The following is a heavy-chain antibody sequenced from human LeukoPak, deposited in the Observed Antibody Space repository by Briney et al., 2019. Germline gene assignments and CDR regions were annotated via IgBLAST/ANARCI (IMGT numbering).Heavy chain of an antibody. Sequence: GGSLRLSCAASGFTFSDYYMSWIRQAPGKGLEWVSYISSRGSTIYYADSVKGRFTISRDNAKNSLYLQMNSLRAEDTAVYYCARAIVGTRAYYFDYWGQGTLVTVSS. CDR3: ARAIVGTRAYYFDY. V-gene: IGHV3-11*01. J-gene: IGHJ4*02. CDR1: GFTFSDYY. CDR2: ISSRGSTI. D-gene: IGHD1-26*01.